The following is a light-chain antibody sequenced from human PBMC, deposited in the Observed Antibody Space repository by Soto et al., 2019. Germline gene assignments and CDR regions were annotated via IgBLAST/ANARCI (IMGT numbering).Light chain of an antibody. CDR1: QSVSSN. CDR3: QQFNNWPLT. J-gene: IGKJ4*01. Sequence: EILMTQSPATLSVSPGERATLSCRASQSVSSNLVWYQQKPGQAPRDLIYGASTRATGIPARFSGSGSGTEFTLTISSLQSEEFAVYYCQQFNNWPLTFGGGTKVEIK. V-gene: IGKV3-15*01. CDR2: GAS.